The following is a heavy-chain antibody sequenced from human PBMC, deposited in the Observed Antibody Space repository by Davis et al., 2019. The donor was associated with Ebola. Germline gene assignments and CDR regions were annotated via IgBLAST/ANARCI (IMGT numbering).Heavy chain of an antibody. J-gene: IGHJ5*02. CDR2: ISYDGSNK. CDR1: GFTFNSYA. CDR3: ARGRSSDYGGKGSWFDP. Sequence: SLKISCAASGFTFNSYAMHWVRQAPGKGLEWVAVISYDGSNKYYADSVKGRFTISRDNSKNTLYLQMNSLRAEDTAVYYCARGRSSDYGGKGSWFDPWGQGTLVTVSS. V-gene: IGHV3-30-3*01. D-gene: IGHD4-23*01.